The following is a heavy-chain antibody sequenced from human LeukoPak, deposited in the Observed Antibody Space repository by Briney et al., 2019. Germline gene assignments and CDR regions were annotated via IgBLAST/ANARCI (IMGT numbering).Heavy chain of an antibody. Sequence: SETLSLTCTVSGGSISSSSYYWGWIRQPPGKGLEWIGSIYYSGSTYYNPSLKSRVTISVDTSKNQFSLKLSSMTAADTAVYYCVSRITIFGVVIADYFAYWGQGTLVTVSS. CDR3: VSRITIFGVVIADYFAY. V-gene: IGHV4-39*01. D-gene: IGHD3-3*01. J-gene: IGHJ4*02. CDR1: GGSISSSSYY. CDR2: IYYSGST.